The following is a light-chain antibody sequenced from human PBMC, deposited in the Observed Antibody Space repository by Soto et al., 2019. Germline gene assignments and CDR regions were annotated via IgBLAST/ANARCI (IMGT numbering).Light chain of an antibody. CDR3: MQGTHWPPYT. CDR1: QSLAYSDGNTY. CDR2: KVS. V-gene: IGKV2-30*01. Sequence: DVVMTQSPLSLRVALGQPASISCRSSQSLAYSDGNTYLNWFQQRPGQSPRRLIYKVSNRDSGGPDRFSGRGSGTDFPLKISRVVAKDVGVYYCMQGTHWPPYTFGQGTKLEIK. J-gene: IGKJ2*01.